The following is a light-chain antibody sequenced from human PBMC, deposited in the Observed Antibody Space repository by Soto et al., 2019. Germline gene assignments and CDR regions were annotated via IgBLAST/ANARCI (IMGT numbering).Light chain of an antibody. Sequence: EFLLTQSRGTLSLSPGERDTLSCRASQSVSSYLAWYQQKPGQDHRILIYDASNRATGIKDRFSGSGSGTDFTLTIDRLEPEDFAMYYCQQYSDSHPPLGQGTKVDIK. CDR3: QQYSDSHPP. J-gene: IGKJ1*01. V-gene: IGKV3-20*01. CDR1: QSVSSY. CDR2: DAS.